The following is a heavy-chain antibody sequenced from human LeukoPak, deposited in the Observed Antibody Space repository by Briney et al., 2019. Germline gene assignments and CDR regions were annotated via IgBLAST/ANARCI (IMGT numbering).Heavy chain of an antibody. CDR2: ISDSGGST. J-gene: IGHJ4*02. V-gene: IGHV3-23*01. Sequence: PGGSLRLSCAASGFTFSRYAVSWVRQAPGKGLEWVSVISDSGGSTDYADSVKGRFTISRDNAENTLYLQMNSLRAEDTAVYYCARGTAGYHSSYFDYWGQGTLVTVSS. CDR3: ARGTAGYHSSYFDY. CDR1: GFTFSRYA. D-gene: IGHD3-16*02.